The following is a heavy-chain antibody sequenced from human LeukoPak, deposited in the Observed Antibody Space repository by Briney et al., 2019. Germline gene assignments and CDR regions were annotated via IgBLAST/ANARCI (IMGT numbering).Heavy chain of an antibody. D-gene: IGHD3-10*02. Sequence: PGGSLRFSCAASGFTFSSYAMSWVRQAPGKGLEWVSTVSGIVVGTYYADSVKGRFTISRDNSKNTLYLQMNSLRAEDTAVYYCAELGITMIGGVWGKGTTVTISS. J-gene: IGHJ6*04. V-gene: IGHV3-23*01. CDR2: VSGIVVGT. CDR1: GFTFSSYA. CDR3: AELGITMIGGV.